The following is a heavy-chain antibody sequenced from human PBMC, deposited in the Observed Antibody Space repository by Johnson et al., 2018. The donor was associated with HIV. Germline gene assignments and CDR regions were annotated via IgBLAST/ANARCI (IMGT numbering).Heavy chain of an antibody. V-gene: IGHV3-30*18. Sequence: QVQLVESGGGVVQPGRSLRLSCAASGFTFSSNAMHWVRQSPGKGLEWVAVIWYDGSNKYYADSVKGRFTISRDNSKNTLYLQMSSLRPEDTAVHYCAKDGYRAALDVWGQGTMVTVST. CDR3: AKDGYRAALDV. D-gene: IGHD5-24*01. CDR1: GFTFSSNA. J-gene: IGHJ3*01. CDR2: IWYDGSNK.